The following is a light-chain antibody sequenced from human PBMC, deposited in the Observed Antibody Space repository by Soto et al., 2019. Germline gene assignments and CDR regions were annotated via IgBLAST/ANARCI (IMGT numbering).Light chain of an antibody. Sequence: EIVLTQSPATLSLSPGERATLSCRASQSVSSFLAWYQQKPGQAPRLLIYDASNRATGVPGRFSGSGSGTDFTLTISSLESEDFAVYYCQQRSSWPPALSFGGGTKVE. CDR3: QQRSSWPPALS. J-gene: IGKJ4*01. CDR1: QSVSSF. CDR2: DAS. V-gene: IGKV3-11*01.